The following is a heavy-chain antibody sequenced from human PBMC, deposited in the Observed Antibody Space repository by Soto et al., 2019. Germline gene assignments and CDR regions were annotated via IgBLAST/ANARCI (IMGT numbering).Heavy chain of an antibody. D-gene: IGHD6-13*01. V-gene: IGHV3-7*01. CDR1: GFILSNYW. CDR2: IKQDGSET. Sequence: EVQLVESGGGLVQPGGSLRLSCVVSGFILSNYWMSWVRQAPGKGLEWVANIKQDGSETYYVDSVKGRFTISRDNAKNSLYLQMTCLRGEDTAVYYCARGWATAAGTGDNWGQGTLVIVSS. J-gene: IGHJ4*02. CDR3: ARGWATAAGTGDN.